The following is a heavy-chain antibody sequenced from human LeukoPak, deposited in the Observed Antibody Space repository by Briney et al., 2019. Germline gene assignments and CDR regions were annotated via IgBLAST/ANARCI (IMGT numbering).Heavy chain of an antibody. CDR2: ISSDNGIP. Sequence: ASVRDSCKASGYSINRFGVTWVRQAPGQGLEWIGWISSDNGIPRYADKFQGRVTLTTDTSKTTTYMELRSLTSDDSAVYFCANVAKGRFFFYYMDVWGKGTTVTVSS. CDR3: ANVAKGRFFFYYMDV. D-gene: IGHD2-15*01. CDR1: GYSINRFG. V-gene: IGHV1-18*01. J-gene: IGHJ6*03.